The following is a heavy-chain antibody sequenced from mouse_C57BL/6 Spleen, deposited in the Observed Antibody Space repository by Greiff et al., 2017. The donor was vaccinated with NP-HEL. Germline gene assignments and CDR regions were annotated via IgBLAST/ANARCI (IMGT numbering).Heavy chain of an antibody. Sequence: QVQLQQPGAELVMPGASVKLSCKASGYTFTSYWMHWVKQRPGQGLEWIGEIDPSDSYTNYNQKFKGKTTLTVDKSSSTASMQLSSLTSEDSAVYYCASTFYSNYLDYWGQGTTLTVSS. CDR1: GYTFTSYW. D-gene: IGHD2-5*01. J-gene: IGHJ2*01. CDR2: IDPSDSYT. CDR3: ASTFYSNYLDY. V-gene: IGHV1-69*01.